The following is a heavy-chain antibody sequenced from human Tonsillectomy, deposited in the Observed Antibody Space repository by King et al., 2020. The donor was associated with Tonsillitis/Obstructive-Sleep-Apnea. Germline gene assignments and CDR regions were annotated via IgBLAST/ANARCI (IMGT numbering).Heavy chain of an antibody. D-gene: IGHD3-10*01. V-gene: IGHV1-69*12. J-gene: IGHJ4*02. Sequence: QLVPSGAEVKKPGSSVKVSCNASGGTFSSYAISWVRQAPGQGLEWMGGIIPIFCTANYAQKFQGRVTITADESTSTAYMEMSSLRSEDTAVYYCARDYTMGGGVPNWGQGTLVTVSS. CDR2: IIPIFCTA. CDR3: ARDYTMGGGVPN. CDR1: GGTFSSYA.